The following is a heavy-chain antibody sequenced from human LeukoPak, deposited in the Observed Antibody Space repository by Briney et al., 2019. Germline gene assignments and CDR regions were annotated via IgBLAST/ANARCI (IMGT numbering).Heavy chain of an antibody. J-gene: IGHJ4*02. CDR2: INHSGST. Sequence: SETLSLTCTVSGGSISSSSYYWGWIRQPPGKGLEWIGEINHSGSTNYNPSLKSRVTISVDTSKNQFSLKLSSVTAADTAVYYCARGQSITIFGVARNRPFDYWGQGTLVTVSS. CDR1: GGSISSSSYY. D-gene: IGHD3-3*01. CDR3: ARGQSITIFGVARNRPFDY. V-gene: IGHV4-39*07.